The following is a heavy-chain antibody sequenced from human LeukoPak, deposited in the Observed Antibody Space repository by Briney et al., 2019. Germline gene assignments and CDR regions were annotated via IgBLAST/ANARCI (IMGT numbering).Heavy chain of an antibody. J-gene: IGHJ5*02. CDR2: INPDSGAT. V-gene: IGHV1-2*02. CDR1: GYTFTDYN. CDR3: TSAYSTVPS. D-gene: IGHD3-16*01. Sequence: GASVTVSCKASGYTFTDYNVYWVRQAPGQGLEWMGWINPDSGATNYAQNFQGRVTMTRDTSISTSYMELSRLGSDDTAVYYCTSAYSTVPSWGQGTLVTVSS.